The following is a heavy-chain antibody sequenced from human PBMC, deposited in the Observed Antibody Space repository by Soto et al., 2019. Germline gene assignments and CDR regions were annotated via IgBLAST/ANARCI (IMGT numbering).Heavy chain of an antibody. CDR1: GYTFTSYG. D-gene: IGHD2-8*01. J-gene: IGHJ6*02. CDR2: ISAYNGNT. Sequence: ASVKVSCKASGYTFTSYGISWVRQAPGQGLEWMGWISAYNGNTNYAQKLQGRVTMTTDTSTSTAYMELRSLRSDDTAVYYCATIFNSYCTNGVCYAAPYYYYYGMDVWGQGTTVTVSS. V-gene: IGHV1-18*01. CDR3: ATIFNSYCTNGVCYAAPYYYYYGMDV.